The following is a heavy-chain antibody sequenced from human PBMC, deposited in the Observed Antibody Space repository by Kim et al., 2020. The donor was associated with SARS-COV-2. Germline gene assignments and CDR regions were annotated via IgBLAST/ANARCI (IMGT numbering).Heavy chain of an antibody. V-gene: IGHV3-23*01. Sequence: GRFTISRDNAKNTLYLQMNSLRAEDTAVYYCAKDGGWGYSYDPAEYFQHWGQGTLVTVSS. CDR3: AKDGGWGYSYDPAEYFQH. D-gene: IGHD5-12*01. J-gene: IGHJ1*01.